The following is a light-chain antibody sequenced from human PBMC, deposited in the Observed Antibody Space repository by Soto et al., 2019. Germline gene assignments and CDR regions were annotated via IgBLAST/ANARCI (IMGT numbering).Light chain of an antibody. CDR3: QQYNSYPLT. J-gene: IGKJ4*01. CDR1: QSISSW. Sequence: DIQMTQSASTLSASVGGRVTITCRASQSISSWLAWYQQKPGKAPKLLIYDASSLESGVPSRFSGSGSGTEFTLTISSLQPDDFATYYCQQYNSYPLTFGGGTKVDIK. V-gene: IGKV1-5*01. CDR2: DAS.